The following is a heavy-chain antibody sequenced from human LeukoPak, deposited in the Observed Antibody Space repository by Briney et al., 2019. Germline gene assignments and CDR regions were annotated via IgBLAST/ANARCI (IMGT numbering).Heavy chain of an antibody. CDR3: ARVPGYYYDSSGYDGDY. CDR1: GGTFSSYA. V-gene: IGHV1-69*04. J-gene: IGHJ4*02. D-gene: IGHD3-22*01. CDR2: IIPILGIA. Sequence: ASVKVSCKASGGTFSSYAISWVRQAPGQGLEWMGRIIPILGIANYAQKFQGRVTITAGKSTSTAYMELSSLRSEDTAVYYCARVPGYYYDSSGYDGDYWGQGTLVTVSS.